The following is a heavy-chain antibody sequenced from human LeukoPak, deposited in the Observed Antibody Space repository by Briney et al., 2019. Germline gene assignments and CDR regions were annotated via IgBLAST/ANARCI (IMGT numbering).Heavy chain of an antibody. CDR2: ISYDGSNK. D-gene: IGHD5-12*01. V-gene: IGHV3-30*04. CDR3: VRDGGVSGYDLLDY. CDR1: GFTFSSYA. Sequence: GRSLRLSCAASGFTFSSYAMHWVRQAPGKGLEWVAVISYDGSNKYYADSVKGRFTISRDNARNSLSLQMNSLRAEDTAVYYCVRDGGVSGYDLLDYWGQGTLVTVSS. J-gene: IGHJ4*02.